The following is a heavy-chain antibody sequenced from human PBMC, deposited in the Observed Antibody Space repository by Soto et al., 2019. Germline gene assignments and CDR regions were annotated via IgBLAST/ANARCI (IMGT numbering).Heavy chain of an antibody. CDR1: GGTFSSYA. CDR3: ASRSGMAYSSSYYYYYGMDV. J-gene: IGHJ6*02. V-gene: IGHV1-69*01. Sequence: QVPLVQSGAEVKKPGSSVKVSCKASGGTFSSYAISWVRQAPGQGLEWMGGIIPIFGTANYAQKFQGRVTITADESTSTAYMELSSLRSEDTAVYYCASRSGMAYSSSYYYYYGMDVWGQGTTVTVSS. CDR2: IIPIFGTA. D-gene: IGHD6-6*01.